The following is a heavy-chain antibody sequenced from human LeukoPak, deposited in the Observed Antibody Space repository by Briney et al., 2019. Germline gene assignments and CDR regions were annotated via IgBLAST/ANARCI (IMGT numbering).Heavy chain of an antibody. J-gene: IGHJ4*02. V-gene: IGHV3-30*18. D-gene: IGHD3-22*01. Sequence: GGSLRLSCAASGFTFSSYGMPWVRQAPGKGLEWVAVISYDGSNKYYADSVKGRFTISRDNSKNTLYLQMNSLRAEDTAVYYCAKTRRDSSGSEYFDYWGQGTLVTVSS. CDR1: GFTFSSYG. CDR2: ISYDGSNK. CDR3: AKTRRDSSGSEYFDY.